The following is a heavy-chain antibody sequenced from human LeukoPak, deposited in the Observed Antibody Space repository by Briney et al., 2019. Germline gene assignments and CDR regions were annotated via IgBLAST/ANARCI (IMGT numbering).Heavy chain of an antibody. V-gene: IGHV3-66*02. CDR1: GFTVSSNY. Sequence: PGGSLRLSCAAAGFTVSSNYMSWVRRAPGKGLEWVSVIYSGGSTYYADSVKGRFTISRDNSKNTLYLQMNSLRAEDTAVYYCARERTYCSSTSCYNWFDPWGQGTLVTVSS. CDR3: ARERTYCSSTSCYNWFDP. D-gene: IGHD2-2*01. J-gene: IGHJ5*02. CDR2: IYSGGST.